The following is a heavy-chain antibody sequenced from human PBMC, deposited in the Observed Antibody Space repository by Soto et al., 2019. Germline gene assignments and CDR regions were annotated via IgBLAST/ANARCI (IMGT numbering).Heavy chain of an antibody. J-gene: IGHJ4*02. CDR2: ISWNSGSI. CDR1: GFTFDDYA. Sequence: EVQLVESGGGLVQPGRSLRLSCAASGFTFDDYAMHWVRQAPGKGLEWVSGISWNSGSIGYADSVKGRFTISRDNAKNPLYLKMNSGGAGDTALYSWEKVWGSGWLLAYWGQGPLVTFS. V-gene: IGHV3-9*01. CDR3: EKVWGSGWLLAY. D-gene: IGHD2-21*01.